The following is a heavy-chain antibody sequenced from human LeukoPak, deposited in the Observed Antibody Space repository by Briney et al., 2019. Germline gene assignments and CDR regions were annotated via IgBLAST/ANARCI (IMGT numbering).Heavy chain of an antibody. CDR1: GFTFSNYW. Sequence: GGSLRLSCAASGFTFSNYWMHWVRQAPGKGLVWVSRIYTDGSSTNYADSVKGRFTISRDNAKNTLYLQMNSLKAEDTAVYYCAPQQTYSPYNWFDPWGQGTLVTVSS. V-gene: IGHV3-74*01. CDR2: IYTDGSST. J-gene: IGHJ5*02. D-gene: IGHD5-12*01. CDR3: APQQTYSPYNWFDP.